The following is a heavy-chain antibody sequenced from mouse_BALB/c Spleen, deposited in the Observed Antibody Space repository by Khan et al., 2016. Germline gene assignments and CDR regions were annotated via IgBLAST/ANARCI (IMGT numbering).Heavy chain of an antibody. D-gene: IGHD1-1*01. Sequence: QVQLQQPGAELVKPGASVKLSCRASGYTFTSYWMHWVKQRPGQGLEWIGEIDPSDSYTNYNQKFKGKATLTVDKSSSTAYMQLSSLTSEDSAVYYCARITTVVATDYYAMDCRGQGTSVTVSS. CDR3: ARITTVVATDYYAMDC. CDR2: IDPSDSYT. CDR1: GYTFTSYW. J-gene: IGHJ4*01. V-gene: IGHV1-69*02.